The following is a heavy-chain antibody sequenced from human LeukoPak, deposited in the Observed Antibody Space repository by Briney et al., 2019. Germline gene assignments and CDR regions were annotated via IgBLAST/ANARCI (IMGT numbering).Heavy chain of an antibody. Sequence: PSETLSLTCAVSGGSISSSNWWSWVRQPPGKGLEWIGEIYHSGSTNYNPSLKSRVTISVDKSKNQFSLKLSSVTAADTAVYYCARDDYYGSGLFDYWGQGTLVTVSS. J-gene: IGHJ4*02. CDR2: IYHSGST. CDR1: GGSISSSNW. V-gene: IGHV4-4*02. CDR3: ARDDYYGSGLFDY. D-gene: IGHD3-10*01.